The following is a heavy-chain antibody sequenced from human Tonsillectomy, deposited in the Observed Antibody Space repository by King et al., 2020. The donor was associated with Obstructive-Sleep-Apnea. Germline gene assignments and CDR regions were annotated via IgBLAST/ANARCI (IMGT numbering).Heavy chain of an antibody. CDR2: ISYDENNK. CDR3: AGDIEGLGKTWGWLDP. Sequence: VQLVESGGGVVQPGRSLRLSCAASGFTFSYYAIHWVRQAPGKGLEWVAVISYDENNKYHADSVRGRFNIPRDNSKNTVYLQMNSLRPEDTAVYYCAGDIEGLGKTWGWLDPWGQGTLVTVSS. CDR1: GFTFSYYA. D-gene: IGHD3-16*01. V-gene: IGHV3-30*04. J-gene: IGHJ5*02.